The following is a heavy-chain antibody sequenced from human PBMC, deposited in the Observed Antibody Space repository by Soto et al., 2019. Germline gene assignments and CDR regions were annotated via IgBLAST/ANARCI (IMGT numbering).Heavy chain of an antibody. CDR1: GYTFTSYH. J-gene: IGHJ4*02. Sequence: ASVKVSCKASGYTFTSYHINWVRQAPGQGLEWMGWISVNNDNTNYVQKLQGRVTMTTDTSTSTAYMELRSLRSDDTAIYYCARSYGSGRNLRPYDYWGQGSLVTVSS. D-gene: IGHD3-10*01. V-gene: IGHV1-18*01. CDR3: ARSYGSGRNLRPYDY. CDR2: ISVNNDNT.